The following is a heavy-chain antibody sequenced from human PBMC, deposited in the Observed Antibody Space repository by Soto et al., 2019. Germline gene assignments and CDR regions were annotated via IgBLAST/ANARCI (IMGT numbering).Heavy chain of an antibody. CDR1: GFTFSTYA. CDR3: AKDTGGDYVWGSYRYPVFPLGY. Sequence: PGGSLRLSCAASGFTFSTYAMAWVRQAPGKGLEWVSGVSASGLNTDYADSVKGRFTISRDNSKNTLYLQMNSLRAEDTAVYYCAKDTGGDYVWGSYRYPVFPLGYWGQGALVTVSS. D-gene: IGHD3-16*02. V-gene: IGHV3-23*01. CDR2: VSASGLNT. J-gene: IGHJ4*02.